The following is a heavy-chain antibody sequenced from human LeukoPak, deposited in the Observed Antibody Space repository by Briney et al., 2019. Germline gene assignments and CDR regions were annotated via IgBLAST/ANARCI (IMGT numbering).Heavy chain of an antibody. Sequence: PGRSLRLSCAASGFTFSSYAMHWVRQAPGKGLEWVAFIRYDGSNKYYADSVKGRFTISRDNSKNTLYLQMNSLRAEDTAVYYCEAVAAPFDYWGQGTLVTVSS. D-gene: IGHD6-19*01. CDR3: EAVAAPFDY. CDR2: IRYDGSNK. J-gene: IGHJ4*02. CDR1: GFTFSSYA. V-gene: IGHV3-30*02.